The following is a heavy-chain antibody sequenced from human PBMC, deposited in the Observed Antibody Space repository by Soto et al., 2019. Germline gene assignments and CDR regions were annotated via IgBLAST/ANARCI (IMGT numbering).Heavy chain of an antibody. Sequence: QVQLVQSGAEVKKPGSSVKVSCKASGGTFSSYAISWVRQAPGQGLEWMGGIIPIFGTANYAQKFQGRVTITADKSTSKALMELSSLRSADTAVYYCATLGRTAMVKIDYWGEGALVTVSS. CDR2: IIPIFGTA. D-gene: IGHD5-18*01. CDR3: ATLGRTAMVKIDY. CDR1: GGTFSSYA. V-gene: IGHV1-69*06. J-gene: IGHJ4*02.